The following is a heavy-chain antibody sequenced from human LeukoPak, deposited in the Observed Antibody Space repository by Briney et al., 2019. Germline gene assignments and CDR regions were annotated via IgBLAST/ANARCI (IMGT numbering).Heavy chain of an antibody. D-gene: IGHD3-3*01. V-gene: IGHV3-11*04. CDR3: ARDLGYDFWSGYLFPSRGNWFDP. CDR1: GFTCRDYY. CDR2: ISSSGSTI. Sequence: PGGSLRLSCAASGFTCRDYYMSWMRQAPGKGLEWVSYISSSGSTIYYADSVKGRFTISRDNAKNSLYLQMNSLRAEDTAVYYCARDLGYDFWSGYLFPSRGNWFDPWGQGTLVTVSS. J-gene: IGHJ5*02.